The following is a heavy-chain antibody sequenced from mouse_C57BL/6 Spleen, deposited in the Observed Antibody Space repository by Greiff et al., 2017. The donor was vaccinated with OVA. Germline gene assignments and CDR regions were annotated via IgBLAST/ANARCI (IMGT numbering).Heavy chain of an antibody. J-gene: IGHJ2*01. D-gene: IGHD2-2*01. CDR3: ARDYYGYEDYFDY. CDR2: ISYDGSN. V-gene: IGHV3-6*01. Sequence: ESGPGLVKPSQSLSLTCSVTGYSITSGYYWNWIRQFPGNKLEWMGYISYDGSNNYNPSLKNRISITRDTSKNQFFLKLNAVTTEDTATYYCARDYYGYEDYFDYWGQGTTLTVSS. CDR1: GYSITSGYY.